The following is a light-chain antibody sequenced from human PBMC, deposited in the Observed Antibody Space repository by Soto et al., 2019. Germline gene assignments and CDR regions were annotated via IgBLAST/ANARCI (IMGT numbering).Light chain of an antibody. J-gene: IGLJ2*01. V-gene: IGLV1-51*02. CDR3: ATWDRSLSVGV. CDR1: SSNIGNNY. Sequence: QSVLTQPPSVSAAPGQKVTISCSGSSSNIGNNYVFWYQQLPGPAPKLLIYENDKRPSGIPDRFSGSKSGTSATLGITGLQTGDEADYYCATWDRSLSVGVFGGGTQLTVL. CDR2: END.